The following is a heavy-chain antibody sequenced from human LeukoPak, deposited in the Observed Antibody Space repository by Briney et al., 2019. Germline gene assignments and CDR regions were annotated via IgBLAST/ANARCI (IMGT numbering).Heavy chain of an antibody. CDR3: AHSTSRTYYDFWSGQGEFDY. CDR2: IYWNDDK. Sequence: SGPTLVNPTQTLTLTCTFSGFSLSTSGVGVGWIRQPPGKALEWLALIYWNDDKRYSPSLKSRLTITKDTSKNQVVPTMTNMDPVDTATYYCAHSTSRTYYDFWSGQGEFDYWGQGTLVTVSS. V-gene: IGHV2-5*01. D-gene: IGHD3-3*01. CDR1: GFSLSTSGVG. J-gene: IGHJ4*02.